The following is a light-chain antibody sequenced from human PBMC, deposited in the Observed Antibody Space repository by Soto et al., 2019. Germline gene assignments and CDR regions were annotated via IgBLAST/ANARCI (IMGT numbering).Light chain of an antibody. CDR1: QSVSSY. CDR3: QQRSNWPGT. V-gene: IGKV3-11*01. Sequence: EIMLTQSPATLSLSPGERATLSCRASQSVSSYLAWYQQKPGQAPRLLIYDASNRATGIPARFSGSGSGTDFTLTISSLEPEDFAVYYCQQRSNWPGTFGQGTKVDI. CDR2: DAS. J-gene: IGKJ1*01.